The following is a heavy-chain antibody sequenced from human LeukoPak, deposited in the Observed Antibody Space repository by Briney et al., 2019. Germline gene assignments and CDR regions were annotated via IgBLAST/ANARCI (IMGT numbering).Heavy chain of an antibody. D-gene: IGHD2-21*02. V-gene: IGHV1-8*01. CDR1: GYTSTNYD. CDR2: MSASSGNT. Sequence: ASVKVSCKASGYTSTNYDINWVRQATGQGLEWLGWMSASSGNTGYAQKFQGRVSMTRATSISTAYLELSSLTFEDTAVYYCARTPPKGDIDYWGQGTLVTVSS. J-gene: IGHJ4*02. CDR3: ARTPPKGDIDY.